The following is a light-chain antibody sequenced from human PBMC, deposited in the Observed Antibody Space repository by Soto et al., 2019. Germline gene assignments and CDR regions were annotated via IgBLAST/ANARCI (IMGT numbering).Light chain of an antibody. CDR3: QEYHNFTLT. Sequence: DFQMTQFPSTLSASVGDRVTITCRASQSISPWLAWYQQKPGKAPKLLIYKASSLQSGVPSRFSGSGSGTEFKLTISALQPDHLPTSYRQEYHNFTLTFGGGTKVDIK. CDR1: QSISPW. CDR2: KAS. J-gene: IGKJ4*01. V-gene: IGKV1-5*03.